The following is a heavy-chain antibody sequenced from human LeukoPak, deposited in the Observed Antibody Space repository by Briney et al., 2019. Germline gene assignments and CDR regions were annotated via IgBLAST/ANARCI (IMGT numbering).Heavy chain of an antibody. CDR1: GFTFSSYG. D-gene: IGHD3-22*01. CDR2: IRYDGSNK. V-gene: IGHV3-30*02. J-gene: IGHJ4*02. Sequence: GGSLRLSCAASGFTFSSYGMHWVRQAPGKGLGWVAFIRYDGSNKYDADSVKGRFTISRDNSKNTLYLQMNRVRAEDTAVYYCAKDTYYYDSSGYYPAHWGQGTLVTVSS. CDR3: AKDTYYYDSSGYYPAH.